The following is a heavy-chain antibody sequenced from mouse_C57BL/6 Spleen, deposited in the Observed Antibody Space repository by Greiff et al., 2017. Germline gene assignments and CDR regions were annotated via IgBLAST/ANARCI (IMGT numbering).Heavy chain of an antibody. J-gene: IGHJ4*01. D-gene: IGHD1-1*02. CDR1: GYTFTSYG. V-gene: IGHV1-81*01. Sequence: VQLQQPGAELARPGASVKLSCKASGYTFTSYGISWVKQRPGQGLEWIGEIYPSSGTTYYNEKFKGKATLTADKSSSTAYMELRSLTSEDSAVYFCSRDYGPLYAMDYWGQGTSVTVSS. CDR2: IYPSSGTT. CDR3: SRDYGPLYAMDY.